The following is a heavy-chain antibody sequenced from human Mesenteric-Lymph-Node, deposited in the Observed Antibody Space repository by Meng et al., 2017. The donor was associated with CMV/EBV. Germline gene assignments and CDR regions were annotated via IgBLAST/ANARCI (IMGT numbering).Heavy chain of an antibody. Sequence: GESLKISCAASGFTFSNAYMSWVRQAPGKGLEWVSSVTSDSRYIFYTDSVKGRFTLSRDNAKKSLFLQMNSLRAADTAVYYCATDYRRGAGPNWGQGTLVTVSS. D-gene: IGHD6-13*01. CDR1: GFTFSNAY. J-gene: IGHJ4*02. CDR2: VTSDSRYI. V-gene: IGHV3-21*01. CDR3: ATDYRRGAGPN.